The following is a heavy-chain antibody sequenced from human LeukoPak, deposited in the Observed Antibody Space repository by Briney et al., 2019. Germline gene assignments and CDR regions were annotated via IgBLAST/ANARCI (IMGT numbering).Heavy chain of an antibody. CDR2: IRYDASNK. J-gene: IGHJ6*03. V-gene: IGHV3-30*02. Sequence: GGSLRLSCAASGFTFSSYGMHWVRQAPGKGLEWVAFIRYDASNKYYADSVKGRFTISRDNSKNTLYVQMNSLRAEDTAVYYCANYFDFWSGYYGYYYMDVWGKGTTVTVSS. CDR1: GFTFSSYG. D-gene: IGHD3-3*01. CDR3: ANYFDFWSGYYGYYYMDV.